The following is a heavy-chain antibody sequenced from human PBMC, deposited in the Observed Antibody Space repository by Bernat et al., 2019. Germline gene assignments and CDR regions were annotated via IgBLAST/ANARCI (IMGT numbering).Heavy chain of an antibody. Sequence: QVQLVQSGAEVKKPGASVKVSCKASGYTFTGYYMHWVRQVPGQGLEWMGWINPNSGGTNYAQKFQGWVTMTRDTSISTAYMELSRLRSDDTAVYYCARDLSYSSSWGEYYFDYWGQGTLVTVSS. CDR1: GYTFTGYY. V-gene: IGHV1-2*04. D-gene: IGHD6-6*01. J-gene: IGHJ4*02. CDR2: INPNSGGT. CDR3: ARDLSYSSSWGEYYFDY.